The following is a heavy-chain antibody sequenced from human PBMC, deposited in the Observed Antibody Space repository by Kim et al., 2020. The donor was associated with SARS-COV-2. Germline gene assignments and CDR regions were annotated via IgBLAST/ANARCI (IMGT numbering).Heavy chain of an antibody. CDR2: IKSKTDGGTT. CDR1: GFTFSSAW. D-gene: IGHD6-6*01. J-gene: IGHJ1*01. Sequence: GGSLRLSCAASGFTFSSAWMSWVRQAPGKGLEWVGRIKSKTDGGTTDYAAPVKGRFTISRDDSKNTLYLQMNSLKSEDTAVYYCNTGYPYKSSIHFQHWGQGALVTVSS. V-gene: IGHV3-15*01. CDR3: NTGYPYKSSIHFQH.